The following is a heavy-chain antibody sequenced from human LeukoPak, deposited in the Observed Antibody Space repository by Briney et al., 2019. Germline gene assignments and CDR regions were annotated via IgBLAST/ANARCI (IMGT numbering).Heavy chain of an antibody. CDR3: AKAGAGGVKFDY. D-gene: IGHD3-10*01. Sequence: GGPLSLSCAASGFTFSSYSMTWVRQAPGKGLEWFSYISSSSSTIYYADSVKGRFTISRDNAKNSLYLQMDSLRAEDTAVYYCAKAGAGGVKFDYWGQGTLVTVSS. CDR2: ISSSSSTI. J-gene: IGHJ4*02. V-gene: IGHV3-48*01. CDR1: GFTFSSYS.